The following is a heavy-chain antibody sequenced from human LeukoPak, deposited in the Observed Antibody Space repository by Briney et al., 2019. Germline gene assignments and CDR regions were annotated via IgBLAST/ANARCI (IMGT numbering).Heavy chain of an antibody. V-gene: IGHV3-23*01. CDR3: AKDERYYFDY. CDR2: ISDSGDST. CDR1: AFTFSSYA. Sequence: PGGSLRLSCAASAFTFSSYAMGWVRQAPGKGLEWVSTISDSGDSTYHADSVRGRFTISRDNSKNTLYLQMNSLRAEDTAVYYCAKDERYYFDYWGQGTLVTVSS. J-gene: IGHJ4*02.